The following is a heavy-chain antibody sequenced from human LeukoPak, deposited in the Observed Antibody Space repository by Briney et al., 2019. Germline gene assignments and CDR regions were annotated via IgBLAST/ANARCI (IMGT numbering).Heavy chain of an antibody. Sequence: ASVKVSCKASGYTFTGYYMHWVRQAPGQGLEWMGWIHPNSGGTNYAQKFQGRVTMTRDTSISTAYMELSRLRSDDTAVYYCARDRYCTNGVCYKGMDVWGQGTTVTVSS. CDR2: IHPNSGGT. D-gene: IGHD2-8*01. V-gene: IGHV1-2*02. CDR1: GYTFTGYY. CDR3: ARDRYCTNGVCYKGMDV. J-gene: IGHJ6*02.